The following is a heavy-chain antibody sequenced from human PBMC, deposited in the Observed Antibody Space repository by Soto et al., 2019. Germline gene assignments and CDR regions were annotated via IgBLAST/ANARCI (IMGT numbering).Heavy chain of an antibody. Sequence: ASETLSLTCTVSGGSVNIGTYCWAWIRQPPGKGLEWIGYISYSGSTNHNPSLESRVTISLDRSKNQFSLKLSSVTAAETAVYFCARVAYDSSANYYVHYFDYWGQGTLVTVSS. CDR2: ISYSGST. V-gene: IGHV4-61*01. CDR1: GGSVNIGTYC. D-gene: IGHD3-22*01. CDR3: ARVAYDSSANYYVHYFDY. J-gene: IGHJ4*02.